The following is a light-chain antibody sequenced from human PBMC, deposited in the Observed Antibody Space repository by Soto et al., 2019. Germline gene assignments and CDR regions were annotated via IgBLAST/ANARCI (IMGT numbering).Light chain of an antibody. J-gene: IGLJ2*01. CDR1: TGAVTSGHY. V-gene: IGLV7-46*01. CDR2: DTS. Sequence: QAVVTQEPSLTVSPGETVTLTCGSSTGAVTSGHYPYWFQQKPGQAPRTLIYDTSNKHSWTPARFSGSLLGGKAALILSGALPEDEAEYYCLLSYSGAGVVFGAGTKVTVL. CDR3: LLSYSGAGVV.